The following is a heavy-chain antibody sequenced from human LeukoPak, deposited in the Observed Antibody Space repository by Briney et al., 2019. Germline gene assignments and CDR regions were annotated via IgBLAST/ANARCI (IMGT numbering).Heavy chain of an antibody. Sequence: SETLSLTCTVSGDSISSPSYYWGWIRQPPGKGLEWIGTGYYGGSTYYNPSLKSRATISVDVSKNQLSLKLSSVTAADTAVYYCARLATGYRTGWYYFDHWGQGTRVTVSS. V-gene: IGHV4-39*01. CDR3: ARLATGYRTGWYYFDH. CDR2: GYYGGST. CDR1: GDSISSPSYY. J-gene: IGHJ4*02. D-gene: IGHD6-19*01.